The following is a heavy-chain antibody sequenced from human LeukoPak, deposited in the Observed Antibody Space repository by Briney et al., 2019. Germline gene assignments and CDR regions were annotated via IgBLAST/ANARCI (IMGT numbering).Heavy chain of an antibody. J-gene: IGHJ5*02. V-gene: IGHV4-34*01. CDR3: ARIYSSSWFLNWFDP. CDR1: GGSFSGYY. D-gene: IGHD6-13*01. CDR2: INHSGST. Sequence: SETLSLTCAVYGGSFSGYYWSWIRQPPGKWLEWIGEINHSGSTNYNPSLKSRVTISVDTSKNQFSLKLSSVTAADTAVYYCARIYSSSWFLNWFDPWGQGTLVTVSS.